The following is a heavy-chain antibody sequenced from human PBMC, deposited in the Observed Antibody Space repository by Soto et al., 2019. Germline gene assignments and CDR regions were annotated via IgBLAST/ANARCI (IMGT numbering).Heavy chain of an antibody. D-gene: IGHD3-3*01. J-gene: IGHJ5*02. V-gene: IGHV1-18*01. CDR1: GYTFTSYG. Sequence: ASVKVSCKASGYTFTSYGISWVRQAPGQGLERMGWISAYNGNTNYAQKLQGRVTMTTDTSTSTAYMELRSLRSDDTAVYYCARVLNYDFWSGYYTRWFDPWGQGTLVTVSS. CDR2: ISAYNGNT. CDR3: ARVLNYDFWSGYYTRWFDP.